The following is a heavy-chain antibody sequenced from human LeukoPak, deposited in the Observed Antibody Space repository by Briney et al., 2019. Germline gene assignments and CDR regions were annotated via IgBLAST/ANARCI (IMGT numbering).Heavy chain of an antibody. D-gene: IGHD3-22*01. CDR2: IYYSGST. V-gene: IGHV4-39*07. Sequence: PSETLSLTCTVSGYSISSSSYYWGWIRQPPGKGLEWIGSIYYSGSTYYNPSLKSRVTISVDTSKNQFSLKLSSVTAADTAVYYCARDYVRGIYDSSGYYGVYWGQGTLVTVSS. CDR1: GYSISSSSYY. CDR3: ARDYVRGIYDSSGYYGVY. J-gene: IGHJ4*02.